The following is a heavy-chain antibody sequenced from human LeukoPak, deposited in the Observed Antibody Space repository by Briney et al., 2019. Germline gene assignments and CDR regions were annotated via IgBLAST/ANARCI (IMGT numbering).Heavy chain of an antibody. CDR2: INPSGGST. CDR3: AREDVVLVDAVRYYYYGMDV. J-gene: IGHJ6*02. CDR1: GYNFISYY. V-gene: IGHV1-46*01. D-gene: IGHD2-8*01. Sequence: GASVKVSCKASGYNFISYYMLLVRQAPGHGLEWMGIINPSGGSTSYAQKFQDRVTMTRDTSTSTVYMELSSLKSEDTAVYYCAREDVVLVDAVRYYYYGMDVWGQGTTVTVSS.